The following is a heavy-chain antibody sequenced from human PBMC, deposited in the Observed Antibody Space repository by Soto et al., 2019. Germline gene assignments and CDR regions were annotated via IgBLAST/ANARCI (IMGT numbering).Heavy chain of an antibody. V-gene: IGHV1-69*12. CDR2: IIPIFGTA. CDR1: GGTFSSYA. CDR3: ARVWTTYYYDSSGYYSDC. J-gene: IGHJ4*02. Sequence: QVQLVQSGAEVKKPGSSVKVSCKASGGTFSSYAISWVRQAPGQGLEWMGGIIPIFGTANYAQKFQGRVTITADESASTDYMELSSLKSEDTAVYYCARVWTTYYYDSSGYYSDCWGQGTLVTVSS. D-gene: IGHD3-22*01.